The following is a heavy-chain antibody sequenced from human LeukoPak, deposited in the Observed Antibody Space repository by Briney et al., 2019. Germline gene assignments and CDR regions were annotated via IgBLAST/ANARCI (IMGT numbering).Heavy chain of an antibody. CDR2: IIDVGDT. CDR1: GFTLSEHA. CDR3: AKDYCRGGNCPLPFFDS. V-gene: IGHV3-23*01. J-gene: IGHJ4*02. D-gene: IGHD2-15*01. Sequence: GGSLRLSCAVSGFTLSEHAMSWVRQAPGEGLEWVSGIIDVGDTYYADSVKGRFTISRDSSKNTLYLQMNSLRAEDTATYYCAKDYCRGGNCPLPFFDSWGQGALVTVSS.